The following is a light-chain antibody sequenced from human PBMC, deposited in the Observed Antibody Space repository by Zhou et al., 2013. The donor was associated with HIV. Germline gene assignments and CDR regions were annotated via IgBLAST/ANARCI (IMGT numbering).Light chain of an antibody. V-gene: IGKV3D-20*02. CDR3: QQRSNWPPGLT. Sequence: EIVLTQSPGTLSLSPGQRATLSCRASQSVSSSYLAWYQQRPGQAPRLLIYDASTRATGIPDRFSGSGSGTDFTLTISSLEPEDFAVYYCQQRSNWPPGLTFGGGTKVEIK. CDR2: DAS. CDR1: QSVSSSY. J-gene: IGKJ4*01.